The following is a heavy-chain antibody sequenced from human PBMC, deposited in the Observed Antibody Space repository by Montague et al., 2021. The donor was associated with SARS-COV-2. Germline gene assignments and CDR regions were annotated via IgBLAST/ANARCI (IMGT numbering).Heavy chain of an antibody. V-gene: IGHV6-1*01. CDR2: TCFRFEWKN. Sequence: CAISGDSVGIKRATRKWVRHTSESRPEGMGGTCFRFEWKNDYAVSVRGRVTINPDTSKNQFSLQLNSVTPEDTAIYYCTSGREGNYNVMDVWGQGTTVTVSS. CDR3: TSGREGNYNVMDV. D-gene: IGHD1-1*01. CDR1: GDSVGIKRAT. J-gene: IGHJ6*02.